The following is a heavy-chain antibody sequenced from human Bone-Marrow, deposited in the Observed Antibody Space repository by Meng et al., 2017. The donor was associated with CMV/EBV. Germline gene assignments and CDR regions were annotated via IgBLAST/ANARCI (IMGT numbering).Heavy chain of an antibody. CDR3: ARGRCYHP. J-gene: IGHJ5*02. V-gene: IGHV4-39*07. D-gene: IGHD4/OR15-4a*01. Sequence: SETLSLTCTVSGGSISSSSYYWGWIRQPPGKGLEWIGSIYYSGSTYYNPSLKRRVTISVDTSKNQFSLKLRSVTAADTGVYYCARGRCYHPWGQGTQVTVSS. CDR2: IYYSGST. CDR1: GGSISSSSYY.